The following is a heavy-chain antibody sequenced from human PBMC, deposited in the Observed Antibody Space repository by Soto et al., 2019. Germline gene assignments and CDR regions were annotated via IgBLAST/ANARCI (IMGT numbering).Heavy chain of an antibody. CDR2: ISAYNGNT. CDR1: GYTFTSYG. Sequence: ASVKVSCKASGYTFTSYGISWVRQAPGQGLEWMGWISAYNGNTNYAQKLQGRVTMTTDTSTSTAYMELRSLRSDDTAVYYCARVECSSTSCYAVDYWGQGTLVTVSS. V-gene: IGHV1-18*01. J-gene: IGHJ4*02. D-gene: IGHD2-2*01. CDR3: ARVECSSTSCYAVDY.